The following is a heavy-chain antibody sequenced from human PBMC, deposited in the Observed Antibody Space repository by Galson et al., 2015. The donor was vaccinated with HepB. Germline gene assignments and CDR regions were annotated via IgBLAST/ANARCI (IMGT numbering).Heavy chain of an antibody. CDR1: GYTFTSYA. J-gene: IGHJ4*02. CDR3: ARPRYPYYYDSSGYYFAY. V-gene: IGHV7-4-1*02. CDR2: INTNTGNP. D-gene: IGHD3-22*01. Sequence: SVKVSCKASGYTFTSYAMNWVRQAPGQRLEWMGWINTNTGNPTYAQGFTGRFVFSLDTSVSTAYLQISSLKAEDTAVYYCARPRYPYYYDSSGYYFAYWGQGTLVTVSS.